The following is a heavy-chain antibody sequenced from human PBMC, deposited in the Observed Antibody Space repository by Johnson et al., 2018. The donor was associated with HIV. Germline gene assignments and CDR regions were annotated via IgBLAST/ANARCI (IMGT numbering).Heavy chain of an antibody. D-gene: IGHD2-2*01. Sequence: QVQLVESGGGVVQPGRSLRLSCAASGFSFSFYAMHWVRQAPGKGLEWVAVISYDGSNKYYADSVKGRFTISRDNSKNTLYLQMNSLRAEDTAVFYCARAYHDAFDIWGQGTMVTVSS. CDR1: GFSFSFYA. J-gene: IGHJ3*02. CDR2: ISYDGSNK. CDR3: ARAYHDAFDI. V-gene: IGHV3-30-3*01.